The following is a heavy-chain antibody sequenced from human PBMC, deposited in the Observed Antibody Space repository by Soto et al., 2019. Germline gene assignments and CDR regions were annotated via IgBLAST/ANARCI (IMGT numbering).Heavy chain of an antibody. D-gene: IGHD3-3*01. J-gene: IGHJ6*02. CDR1: GGSFRGYY. CDR2: INHSGST. CDR3: ARSPLMHDFWSGYRNPYGMDV. Sequence: PSETLSLTCAVYGGSFRGYYWSWIRQPPGKGLEWIGEINHSGSTYYNPSLKSRVTISVDTSKNQFSLKLSSVTAADTAVYYCARSPLMHDFWSGYRNPYGMDVWGQGTTVTVSS. V-gene: IGHV4-34*01.